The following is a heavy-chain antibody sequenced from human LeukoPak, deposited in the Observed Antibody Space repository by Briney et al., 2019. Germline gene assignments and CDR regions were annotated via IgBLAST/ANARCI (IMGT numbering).Heavy chain of an antibody. CDR3: AREIYYYDSSGYYLGGGFDY. Sequence: GGSLRLSCAASGFTFSDYYMSWIRQAPGKGLEWVSYISSSSSYTNYADSVKGRFTISRDNAKNSLYLQMNSLRAEDTAVYYCAREIYYYDSSGYYLGGGFDYLGQGTLVTVSS. J-gene: IGHJ4*02. CDR1: GFTFSDYY. D-gene: IGHD3-22*01. CDR2: ISSSSSYT. V-gene: IGHV3-11*05.